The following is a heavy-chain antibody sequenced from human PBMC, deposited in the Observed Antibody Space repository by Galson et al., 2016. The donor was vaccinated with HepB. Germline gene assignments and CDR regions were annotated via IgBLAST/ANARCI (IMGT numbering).Heavy chain of an antibody. D-gene: IGHD1-26*01. CDR3: ARGDIVGAIFDY. CDR1: GFTFSSYS. J-gene: IGHJ4*02. CDR2: ISSSSSYI. Sequence: LRLSCAASGFTFSSYSMNWVRQAPGEGLEWVSSISSSSSYIYYADSVKGRFTISRDNAKNSLYLQMNSLRAEDTAVYYCARGDIVGAIFDYWGQGTLVTVSS. V-gene: IGHV3-21*01.